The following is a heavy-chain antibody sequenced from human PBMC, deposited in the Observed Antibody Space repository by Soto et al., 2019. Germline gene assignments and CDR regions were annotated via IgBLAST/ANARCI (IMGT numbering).Heavy chain of an antibody. Sequence: QVPLVQSGAEVKKPGASVKVSCKASGYTFTSYDINWVRQATGQGLEWMGWMNPNSGNTGYAQKFQGRVTMTRNTSISTAYMELSSMRSEDTAVYYCARNKQELVHRAFDIWGQGTMVTVSS. CDR2: MNPNSGNT. J-gene: IGHJ3*02. D-gene: IGHD6-13*01. CDR3: ARNKQELVHRAFDI. V-gene: IGHV1-8*01. CDR1: GYTFTSYD.